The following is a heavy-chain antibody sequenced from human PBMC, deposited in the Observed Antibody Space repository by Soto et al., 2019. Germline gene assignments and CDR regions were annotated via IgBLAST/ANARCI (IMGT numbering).Heavy chain of an antibody. CDR3: ARETYYYGSGSYSNI. CDR2: IYYSGST. Sequence: SETLSLTCTVSGGSISSYYWSLIRQPPGKGLEWIGYIYYSGSTNYNPSLKSRVTISVDTSKNQFSLKLSSVTAADTAVYYCARETYYYGSGSYSNIWGQGTMVTVSS. V-gene: IGHV4-59*01. J-gene: IGHJ3*02. CDR1: GGSISSYY. D-gene: IGHD3-10*01.